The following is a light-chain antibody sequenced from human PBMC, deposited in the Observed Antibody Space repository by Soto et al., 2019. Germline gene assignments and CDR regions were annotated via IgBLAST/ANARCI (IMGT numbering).Light chain of an antibody. Sequence: QSVLTQPASVSGSPGQSITISCTGTSSDVGVYNYVSWYQQHPGKAPKLMIYEVSNRPSGVSNRFSGSKSGNTASLTISGLQAEDEADYYCSSYTSSTTPYVFGPGTKVTV. CDR2: EVS. V-gene: IGLV2-14*01. CDR1: SSDVGVYNY. CDR3: SSYTSSTTPYV. J-gene: IGLJ1*01.